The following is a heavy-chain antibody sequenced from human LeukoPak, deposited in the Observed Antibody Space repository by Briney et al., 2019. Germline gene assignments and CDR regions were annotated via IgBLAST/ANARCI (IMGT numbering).Heavy chain of an antibody. Sequence: GGSLRLSCAASGFTFSSYGMHWVRQAPGKGLEWVAVISYDGSNKYYADSVKGRFTISRDNAKNSLYLQMNSLRAEDTAVYYCASGRKGPNDYWGQGTLVTVSS. D-gene: IGHD1-1*01. CDR1: GFTFSSYG. CDR3: ASGRKGPNDY. CDR2: ISYDGSNK. J-gene: IGHJ4*02. V-gene: IGHV3-30*03.